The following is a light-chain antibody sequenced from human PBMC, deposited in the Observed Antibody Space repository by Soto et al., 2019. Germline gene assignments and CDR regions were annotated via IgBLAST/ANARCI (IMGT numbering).Light chain of an antibody. CDR2: KAS. J-gene: IGKJ1*01. CDR1: QSISSW. Sequence: IRMTQAPSTRSASGGDRDTCSCRGSQSISSWLAWYQQKPGKAPKLLIYKASSLESGGPSRFSGRGSGTEFTLTISSLQPDDFATYYCHQNNRYSTFGQGTKVDIK. CDR3: HQNNRYST. V-gene: IGKV1-5*03.